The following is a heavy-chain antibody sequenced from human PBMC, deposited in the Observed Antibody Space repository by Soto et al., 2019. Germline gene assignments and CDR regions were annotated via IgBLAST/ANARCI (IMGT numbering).Heavy chain of an antibody. CDR2: INPSGGST. D-gene: IGHD4-4*01. CDR3: ARGATTVTILNYYYHMDV. J-gene: IGHJ6*03. CDR1: GYTFTSYY. Sequence: GASVKVSCKASGYTFTSYYMHWVRQAPGQGLEWMGIINPSGGSTSYAQKFQGRVTMTRDTSISTAHMELSRLRSDDTAVYYCARGATTVTILNYYYHMDVCAKGTRVTV. V-gene: IGHV1-46*01.